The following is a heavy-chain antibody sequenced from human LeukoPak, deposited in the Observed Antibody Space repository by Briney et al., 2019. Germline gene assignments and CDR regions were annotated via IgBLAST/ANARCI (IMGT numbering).Heavy chain of an antibody. J-gene: IGHJ4*02. Sequence: GGSLRLSCAASGFTFSSYGITWVRQAPGKGLEWVSGISGSGENTYYADSVKGRFTISRDNSKNTLYLQMNSLRAEDTAVYYCAKCPTGYTKTFDSWGQGTLVTVSS. CDR3: AKCPTGYTKTFDS. V-gene: IGHV3-23*01. D-gene: IGHD6-13*01. CDR2: ISGSGENT. CDR1: GFTFSSYG.